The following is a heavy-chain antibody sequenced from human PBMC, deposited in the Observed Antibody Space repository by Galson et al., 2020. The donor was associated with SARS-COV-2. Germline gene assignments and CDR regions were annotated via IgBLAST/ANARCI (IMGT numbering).Heavy chain of an antibody. CDR3: AQLSWHYAGGY. J-gene: IGHJ4*02. Sequence: GESLKISCAASGFTFNSFAISWVRQAPGKGMEWVSAVGDFGGGTSYADSVQGRFTISRDTSKNTVYLQMNSLRAEDTAVYYCAQLSWHYAGGYWGQGTLVTVSS. CDR2: VGDFGGGT. V-gene: IGHV3-23*01. D-gene: IGHD1-7*01. CDR1: GFTFNSFA.